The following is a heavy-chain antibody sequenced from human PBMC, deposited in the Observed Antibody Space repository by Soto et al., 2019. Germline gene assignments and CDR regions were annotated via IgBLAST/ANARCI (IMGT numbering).Heavy chain of an antibody. Sequence: PGESLKISCKGSGYSLTSYWISWVRQMPGKGLEWMGRIDPSDSYTNYSPSFQGHVTISADKSISTAYLQWSSLKASDTAMYYCARRISNPIDIVATIVWFDPWGQGTLVTVSS. D-gene: IGHD5-12*01. CDR3: ARRISNPIDIVATIVWFDP. V-gene: IGHV5-10-1*01. CDR2: IDPSDSYT. CDR1: GYSLTSYW. J-gene: IGHJ5*02.